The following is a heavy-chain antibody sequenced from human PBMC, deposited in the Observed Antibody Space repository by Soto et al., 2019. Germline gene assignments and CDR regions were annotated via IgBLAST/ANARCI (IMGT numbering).Heavy chain of an antibody. CDR3: ARDCTYCGCDTAREAFAI. CDR2: MNADNGNT. J-gene: IGHJ3*02. Sequence: ASVKVSCKASGYTFNIYAIHWVRQAPGQRPEWMGWMNADNGNTEYSPKFHGRVTMTRDRYARAAYMELSGLTSEDTAVYYCARDCTYCGCDTAREAFAIWGQGTMVTVSS. D-gene: IGHD2-21*01. V-gene: IGHV1-3*01. CDR1: GYTFNIYA.